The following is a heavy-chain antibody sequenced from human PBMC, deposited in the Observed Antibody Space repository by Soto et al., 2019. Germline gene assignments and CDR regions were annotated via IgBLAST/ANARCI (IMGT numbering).Heavy chain of an antibody. V-gene: IGHV3-53*01. CDR1: GFTVSSNY. CDR2: IYSGGTT. D-gene: IGHD3-22*01. Sequence: PGGSLRLSCAASGFTVSSNYMGWVRQAPGKGLEWVSVIYSGGTTYYADSVKGRFTISRDSSKHTVYLQMNSLRAEDTAVYYCGRPYYYDSSGYYVCDAFDIWGQGTMVTVSS. CDR3: GRPYYYDSSGYYVCDAFDI. J-gene: IGHJ3*02.